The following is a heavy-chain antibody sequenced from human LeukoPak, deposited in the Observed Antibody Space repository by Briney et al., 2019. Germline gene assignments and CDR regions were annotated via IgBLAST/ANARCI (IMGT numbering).Heavy chain of an antibody. CDR3: ARVRPSGDWFDP. Sequence: GGSLRPSCAASGFTVSSNYMSWVRQAPGKGLEWVSVIYSGGSTYYADSVKGRFTISRDNSKNTLYLQMNSLRAEDTAVYYCARVRPSGDWFDPWGQGTLVTVSS. D-gene: IGHD3-10*01. CDR2: IYSGGST. CDR1: GFTVSSNY. J-gene: IGHJ5*02. V-gene: IGHV3-66*01.